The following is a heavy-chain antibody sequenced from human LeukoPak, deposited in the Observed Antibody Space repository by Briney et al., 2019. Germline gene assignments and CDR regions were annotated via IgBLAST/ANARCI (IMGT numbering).Heavy chain of an antibody. CDR2: IYYSGST. CDR1: GGSFSGYY. Sequence: PSETLSLTCAVYGGSFSGYYWSWIRQPPEKGLEWIGSIYYSGSTYYNPSLKSRVTISVDTSKNQFSLKLSSVTAADTAVYYCARVGAMCFDYWGQGTLVTVSS. CDR3: ARVGAMCFDY. V-gene: IGHV4-34*01. J-gene: IGHJ4*02. D-gene: IGHD1-26*01.